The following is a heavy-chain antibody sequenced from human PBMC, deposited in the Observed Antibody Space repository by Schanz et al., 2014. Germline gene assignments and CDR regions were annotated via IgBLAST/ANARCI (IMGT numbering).Heavy chain of an antibody. J-gene: IGHJ3*01. D-gene: IGHD5-12*01. V-gene: IGHV3-66*01. Sequence: EVQLVESGGGLAQPGGSLRLSCAASGLLFSYYYMSGVRQAPGKGLEWISSMYINSGSTQYADSVKGRFIISRDSSKNTLFLQMNSLRAEDTAVYFCARDGGRDGYNLAFDVWGQGTLVTVSS. CDR3: ARDGGRDGYNLAFDV. CDR1: GLLFSYYY. CDR2: MYINSGST.